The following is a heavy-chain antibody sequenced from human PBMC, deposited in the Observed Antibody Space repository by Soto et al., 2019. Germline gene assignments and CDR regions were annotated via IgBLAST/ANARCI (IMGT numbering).Heavy chain of an antibody. D-gene: IGHD3-10*01. CDR2: ISAYNGNT. CDR1: GYTFTSYD. J-gene: IGHJ6*02. CDR3: ARDLPLYGSGSYYNGYYYYGMEV. V-gene: IGHV1-18*01. Sequence: ASVKVSCKASGYTFTSYDINWVRQATGQGLEWMGWISAYNGNTNYAQKLQGRVTMTTDTSTSTAYMELRSLRSDDTAVYYCARDLPLYGSGSYYNGYYYYGMEVWGQGTTVTVSS.